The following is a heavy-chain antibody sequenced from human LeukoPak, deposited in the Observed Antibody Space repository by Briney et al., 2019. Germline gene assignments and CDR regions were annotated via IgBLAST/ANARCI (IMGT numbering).Heavy chain of an antibody. CDR2: ISSSSSFR. V-gene: IGHV3-21*01. D-gene: IGHD3-22*01. CDR1: GFNFSSYS. J-gene: IGHJ4*02. CDR3: ARESSGYFY. Sequence: GGSLRLSCAASGFNFSSYSMNWVRQAPGKGLEWVSSISSSSSFRYYADSVKGRFTISRDNAKNSLYLQMNSLRAEDTAVYYCARESSGYFYWGQGTLATVSS.